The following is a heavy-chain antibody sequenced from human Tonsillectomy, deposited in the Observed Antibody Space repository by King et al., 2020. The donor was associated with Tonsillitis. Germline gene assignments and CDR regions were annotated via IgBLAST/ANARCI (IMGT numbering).Heavy chain of an antibody. CDR2: ASNDGRNK. CDR3: AKQHFGGAFDI. V-gene: IGHV3-30*18. J-gene: IGHJ3*02. D-gene: IGHD4-23*01. CDR1: GFTFSNYG. Sequence: VQLVESGGGVVQPGRSLRLSCAASGFTFSNYGMHWVRQAPGKGLEWVGLASNDGRNKHYEDSVKGRFTISRDNSKNTLYLQMNSLRAEDTAVYYCAKQHFGGAFDIWGQGTMVTVSS.